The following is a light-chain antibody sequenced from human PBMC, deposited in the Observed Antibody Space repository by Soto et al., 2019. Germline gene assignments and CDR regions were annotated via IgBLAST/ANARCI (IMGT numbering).Light chain of an antibody. V-gene: IGKV1-39*01. CDR2: AAS. Sequence: DIQMTQSPSSLSSSVGDRVTITCRASQSISNYLNWYQQKPGKAPNLLIYAASSLHSGAPSRFSGSGSGADFTLTISSLPTEDFATYFCQQTYITPGTFGQGTKVDIK. CDR1: QSISNY. J-gene: IGKJ1*01. CDR3: QQTYITPGT.